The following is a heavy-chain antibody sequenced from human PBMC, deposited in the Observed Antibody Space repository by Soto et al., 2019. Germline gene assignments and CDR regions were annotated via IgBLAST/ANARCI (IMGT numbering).Heavy chain of an antibody. CDR3: ARDLYYDILTGYWAAYYYYGMDV. CDR1: GFTFSSHA. D-gene: IGHD3-9*01. Sequence: QVQLVESGGGVVQPGTSLRLSCAASGFTFSSHAMHWVRQAPGKGLEWVAVISYDGGNKYYADSVKGRFTTSRDNSKNTLYLQMNGLRAEDTAVYYCARDLYYDILTGYWAAYYYYGMDVWGQGTTVTVSS. CDR2: ISYDGGNK. V-gene: IGHV3-30-3*01. J-gene: IGHJ6*02.